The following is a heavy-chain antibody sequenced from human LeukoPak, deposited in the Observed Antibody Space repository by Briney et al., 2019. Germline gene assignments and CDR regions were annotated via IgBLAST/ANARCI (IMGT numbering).Heavy chain of an antibody. CDR1: GGSISSSSYY. D-gene: IGHD3-3*01. CDR3: ARAYDFWSGYAI. V-gene: IGHV4-39*07. J-gene: IGHJ3*02. CDR2: IYYSGST. Sequence: SETLSLTCTVSGGSISSSSYYWGWIRQPPGKGLEWIGSIYYSGSTYYNPSLKSRVTISVDTSKNQFSLKLSSVTAADTAVYYCARAYDFWSGYAIWGQGTMVTVSS.